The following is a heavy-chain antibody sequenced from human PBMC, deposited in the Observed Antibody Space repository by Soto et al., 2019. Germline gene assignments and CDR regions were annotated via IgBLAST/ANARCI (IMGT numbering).Heavy chain of an antibody. V-gene: IGHV4-59*01. J-gene: IGHJ4*02. D-gene: IGHD3-22*01. CDR2: IYYSGST. CDR3: ARSPLFYDSSGYFPG. Sequence: SETLSLTCTVSGGSISSYYWSWIRQPPGKGLEWIGYIYYSGSTNYNPSLKSRVTISVDTSKNQFSLKLSSVTAADTAVYYCARSPLFYDSSGYFPGWGQGTLVT. CDR1: GGSISSYY.